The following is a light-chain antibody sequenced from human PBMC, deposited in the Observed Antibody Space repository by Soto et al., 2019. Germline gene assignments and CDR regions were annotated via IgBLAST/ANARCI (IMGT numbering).Light chain of an antibody. J-gene: IGLJ1*01. Sequence: QSVLTQPPSASGSPGQSVTISCTGTSGDVGGYNYVSWYQQHPGKAPKLMIFEVSKRPSGVPDRFSGSKSGNTASLTVSGLQAEDEADYYCSSYAGGNEVFGTGTKVTVL. CDR3: SSYAGGNEV. CDR1: SGDVGGYNY. CDR2: EVS. V-gene: IGLV2-8*01.